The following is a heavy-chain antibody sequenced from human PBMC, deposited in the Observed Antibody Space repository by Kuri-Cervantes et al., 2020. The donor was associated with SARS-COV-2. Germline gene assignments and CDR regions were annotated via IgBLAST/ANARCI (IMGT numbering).Heavy chain of an antibody. V-gene: IGHV3-48*03. Sequence: GESLKISCAASGFTFSSYEMNWVRQAPGKGLEWVSYISSSGSTIYYADSVKGRFTISRDNAKNSLYLQMNSLRAEDTAVYYCARESYDFWSGGVDYWGQGTLVTVSS. CDR3: ARESYDFWSGGVDY. D-gene: IGHD3-3*01. CDR1: GFTFSSYE. J-gene: IGHJ4*02. CDR2: ISSSGSTI.